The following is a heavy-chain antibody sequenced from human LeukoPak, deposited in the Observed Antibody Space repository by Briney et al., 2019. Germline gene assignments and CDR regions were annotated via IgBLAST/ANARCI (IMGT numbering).Heavy chain of an antibody. Sequence: SETLSLTCTVSGSSISSYYWSWIRQSPGKGLEWIAYMHYSGSTNYNPSLKSRVTISVDTSKNQFSLKLNSVTAADTAVYYCARHRDGYSYPIDHWGQGTLVTVSS. V-gene: IGHV4-59*08. J-gene: IGHJ4*02. CDR2: MHYSGST. D-gene: IGHD5-24*01. CDR1: GSSISSYY. CDR3: ARHRDGYSYPIDH.